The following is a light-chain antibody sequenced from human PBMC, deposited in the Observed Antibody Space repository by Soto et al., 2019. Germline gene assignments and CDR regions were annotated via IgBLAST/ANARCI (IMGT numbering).Light chain of an antibody. Sequence: QSVLTQPPSVSGAPGQRVTISCTGSSSNIGAGHDVHWYQQLPGTAPKLLIYGNTNRPSGVPDRFSGSKSGTSASLAITGLQAADEADYYCQSYDSNLSNSYVIFGGGTKLTVL. CDR2: GNT. J-gene: IGLJ2*01. V-gene: IGLV1-40*01. CDR1: SSNIGAGHD. CDR3: QSYDSNLSNSYVI.